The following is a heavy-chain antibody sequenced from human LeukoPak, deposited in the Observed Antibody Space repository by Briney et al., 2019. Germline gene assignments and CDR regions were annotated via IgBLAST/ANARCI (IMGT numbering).Heavy chain of an antibody. J-gene: IGHJ4*02. Sequence: ASVKVSCKASGYTFTSYGISWVRQAPGQGLEWMGWISAYNGNTNYAQKLQGRVTMTTDTSTSTAYMELRSLRSDGTAVYYCARGAEVDYYDSFVDSIYYFDYWGQGTLVTVSS. CDR1: GYTFTSYG. CDR3: ARGAEVDYYDSFVDSIYYFDY. D-gene: IGHD3-22*01. V-gene: IGHV1-18*01. CDR2: ISAYNGNT.